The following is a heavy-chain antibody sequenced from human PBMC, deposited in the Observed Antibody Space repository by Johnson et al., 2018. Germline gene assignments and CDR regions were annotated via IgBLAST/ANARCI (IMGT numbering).Heavy chain of an antibody. J-gene: IGHJ1*01. Sequence: VQLVQSGGGLVQPGGSLRLSCAASGFTFSSYAMRWVRQAPGKGLEWVPAISDRDTYYADSVEGRFTISRDNAKNSLYLQMNSLRAEDTAVYYCARDGRSWTHNAEYLQHWGQGTPVTVSS. V-gene: IGHV3-23*04. CDR1: GFTFSSYA. CDR2: ISDRDT. CDR3: ARDGRSWTHNAEYLQH. D-gene: IGHD3-10*01.